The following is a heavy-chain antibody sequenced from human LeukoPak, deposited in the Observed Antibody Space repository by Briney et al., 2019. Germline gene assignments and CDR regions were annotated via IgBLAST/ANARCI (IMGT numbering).Heavy chain of an antibody. CDR3: ARRRITMVRGVPNWFDP. CDR2: INHSGST. CDR1: GGSFSGYY. D-gene: IGHD3-10*01. Sequence: SSETLSLTCAVYGGSFSGYYWSWIRQPPGKGLEWIGEINHSGSTNYNPSLKSRVTIPVDTSKNQFSLKLSSVTAADTAVYYCARRRITMVRGVPNWFDPWGQGTLVTVSS. J-gene: IGHJ5*02. V-gene: IGHV4-34*01.